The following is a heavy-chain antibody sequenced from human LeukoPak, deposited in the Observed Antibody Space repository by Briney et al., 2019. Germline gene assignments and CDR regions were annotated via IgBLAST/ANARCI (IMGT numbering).Heavy chain of an antibody. CDR1: GGTFSSYA. CDR3: ARGLNYDFWSGYRVGYYYYGMDV. Sequence: SVKVSCKASGGTFSSYAISWVRQAPGQGLEWMGGIIPIFGTANYAQKFQGRVTITADESTSTAYMELSSLRSEDTAVYYCARGLNYDFWSGYRVGYYYYGMDVWGQGTTVTVSS. D-gene: IGHD3-3*01. V-gene: IGHV1-69*13. J-gene: IGHJ6*02. CDR2: IIPIFGTA.